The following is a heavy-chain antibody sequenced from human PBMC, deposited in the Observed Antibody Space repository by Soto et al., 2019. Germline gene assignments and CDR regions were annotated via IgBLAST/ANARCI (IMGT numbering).Heavy chain of an antibody. CDR2: ISGRGSTT. V-gene: IGHV3-23*01. CDR1: GFFFSNYA. D-gene: IGHD2-8*02. Sequence: EVQLLESGGGLVQPGGSLTLSCEASGFFFSNYAMSWVRQAPGKGLEWVAIISGRGSTTYYADSVRGRFAISRDNSKNTLYLQMNSLRAEDTAIFYCAKERVRNYYWYGVDVWSQGTTVTVSS. CDR3: AKERVRNYYWYGVDV. J-gene: IGHJ6*02.